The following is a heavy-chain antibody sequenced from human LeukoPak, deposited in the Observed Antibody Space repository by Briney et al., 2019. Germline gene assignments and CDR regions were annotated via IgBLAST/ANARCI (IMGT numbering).Heavy chain of an antibody. CDR3: ARAGRIAAASTPATYGMDV. J-gene: IGHJ6*04. Sequence: SVKLSCKASGHTFSSYDISWVRQAPGQGLEWVGIIIPIFGTANYAQKFQGRVTITADESTSTAYMELSSMRSEDTAVYYCARAGRIAAASTPATYGMDVWGKGTTVTVSS. CDR2: IIPIFGTA. CDR1: GHTFSSYD. V-gene: IGHV1-69*13. D-gene: IGHD6-13*01.